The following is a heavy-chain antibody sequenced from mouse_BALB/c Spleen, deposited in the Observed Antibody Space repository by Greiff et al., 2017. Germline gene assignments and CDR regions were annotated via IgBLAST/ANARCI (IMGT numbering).Heavy chain of an antibody. J-gene: IGHJ3*01. CDR2: INPYNDGT. Sequence: LVESGPELVKPGASVKMSCKASGYTFTSYVMHWVKQKPGQGLEWIGYINPYNDGTKYNEKFKGKATLTSDKSSSTGYMELSSLTTEDSEVYYCAKTEGDWFAYWGQGTLVTVSA. CDR3: AKTEGDWFAY. D-gene: IGHD4-1*01. V-gene: IGHV1-14*01. CDR1: GYTFTSYV.